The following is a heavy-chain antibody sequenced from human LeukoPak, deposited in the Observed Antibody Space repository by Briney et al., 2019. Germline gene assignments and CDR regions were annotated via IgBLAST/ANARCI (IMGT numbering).Heavy chain of an antibody. V-gene: IGHV3-7*04. Sequence: GGSLRLSCAASGFTFSDYWMLWVRQAPGKGPEWVANIRDDGSEKDYVDSVKGRFTISRDNAQMSLYLQMNSLRVDDTAVYYCATDRKAGSWDPRFNYGGQGTLVTVSS. CDR1: GFTFSDYW. CDR2: IRDDGSEK. CDR3: ATDRKAGSWDPRFNY. D-gene: IGHD1-14*01. J-gene: IGHJ4*02.